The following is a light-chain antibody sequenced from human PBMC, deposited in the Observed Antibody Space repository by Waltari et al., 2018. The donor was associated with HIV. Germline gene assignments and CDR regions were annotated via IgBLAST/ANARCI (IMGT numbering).Light chain of an antibody. CDR1: SGPLSIRSS. CDR3: VLYMSSGIWV. V-gene: IGLV8-61*01. Sequence: QTVVTQEPSFSVSPGGPVHLTCRLSSGPLSIRSSPSWYQQTPGPAPRTLIYSTNMRSSGVPDRFSGSIRGNKAALTITGAQADDESDYYCVLYMSSGIWVFGGGTKLTVL. J-gene: IGLJ3*02. CDR2: STN.